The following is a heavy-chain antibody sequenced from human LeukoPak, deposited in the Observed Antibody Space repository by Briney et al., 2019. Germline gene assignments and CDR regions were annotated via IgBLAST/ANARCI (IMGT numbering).Heavy chain of an antibody. V-gene: IGHV3-48*04. CDR3: ARAMYDFWSGDYFDY. D-gene: IGHD3-3*01. Sequence: PGGSLRLSCAASGFTFSSYSKNWVRQAPGKGLEWVSYISSSSSTIYYADSVKGRFTISRDNAKNSLYLQMNSLRAEDTAVYYCARAMYDFWSGDYFDYWGQGTLVTVSS. J-gene: IGHJ4*02. CDR1: GFTFSSYS. CDR2: ISSSSSTI.